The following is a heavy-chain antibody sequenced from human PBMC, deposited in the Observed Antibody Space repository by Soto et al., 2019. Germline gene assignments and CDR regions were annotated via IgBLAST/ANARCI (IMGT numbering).Heavy chain of an antibody. J-gene: IGHJ3*02. V-gene: IGHV3-23*01. CDR3: AKGDLYYDFWSGYPLNDSFDI. CDR2: ISGSGGST. CDR1: GFTFSSYA. Sequence: EVQLLESGGGLVQPGGSLRLSCAASGFTFSSYAMSWVRQAPGKGLEWVSAISGSGGSTYYADSVKGRFTISRDNSKYSLYLEMNSLRAEDTAVYYCAKGDLYYDFWSGYPLNDSFDIWGQGTMVTVSS. D-gene: IGHD3-3*01.